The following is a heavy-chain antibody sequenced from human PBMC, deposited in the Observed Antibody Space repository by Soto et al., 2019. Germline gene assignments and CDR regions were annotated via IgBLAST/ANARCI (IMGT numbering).Heavy chain of an antibody. V-gene: IGHV4-34*01. CDR1: SGSFSGYY. J-gene: IGHJ4*02. CDR2: IYHGLSI. CDR3: ARHGGYYFDY. Sequence: QVQLQQWGAGLLKPSETLSLTCAVYSGSFSGYYWTWIRQPPGKGLEWIGEIYHGLSIVYNPSLKSRVTISGDSSKNQFSLKLSSVTAADKDVYYCARHGGYYFDYWGQGTLVTVSS. D-gene: IGHD3-16*01.